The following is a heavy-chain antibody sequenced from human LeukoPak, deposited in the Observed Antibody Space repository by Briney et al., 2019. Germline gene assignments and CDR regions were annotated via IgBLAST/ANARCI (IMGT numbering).Heavy chain of an antibody. Sequence: SETLSLTCAVYGGSFSGYYWSWIPQPPGKGQEWIGEINHSGSTNYNPSLKSRVTISVDTSKNQFSLKLSSVTAADTAVYYCARGLRRDGYNFDYWGQGTLVTVSS. D-gene: IGHD5-24*01. V-gene: IGHV4-34*01. CDR3: ARGLRRDGYNFDY. J-gene: IGHJ4*02. CDR2: INHSGST. CDR1: GGSFSGYY.